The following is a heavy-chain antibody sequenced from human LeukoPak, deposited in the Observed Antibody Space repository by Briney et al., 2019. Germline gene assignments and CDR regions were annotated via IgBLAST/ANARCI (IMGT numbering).Heavy chain of an antibody. V-gene: IGHV3-30*18. J-gene: IGHJ4*02. CDR3: AKATKWELLGIDY. CDR2: ISYDGSNK. D-gene: IGHD1-26*01. Sequence: GGSLRLSCAASGFTCSTYWMICVRQAPGKGLEWWAVISYDGSNKDYADSVKGRFTSSTDNSKNTLYLQMNSLRAEDTSVYYCAKATKWELLGIDYWGQGTLVTVSS. CDR1: GFTCSTYW.